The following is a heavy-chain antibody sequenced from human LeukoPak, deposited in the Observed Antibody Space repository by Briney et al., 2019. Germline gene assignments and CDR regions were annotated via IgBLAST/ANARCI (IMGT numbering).Heavy chain of an antibody. Sequence: SGGSLRLSCATSGLTFTSAWLTWVRQAPGKGLEWVGRIKSKSVGETTDYAAPVKGRFTISRDDSENTLYLQMNSLKTEDTAVYYCTTRSGNDLRSWGQGTLVTVSS. CDR2: IKSKSVGETT. D-gene: IGHD5-12*01. V-gene: IGHV3-15*01. J-gene: IGHJ5*02. CDR3: TTRSGNDLRS. CDR1: GLTFTSAW.